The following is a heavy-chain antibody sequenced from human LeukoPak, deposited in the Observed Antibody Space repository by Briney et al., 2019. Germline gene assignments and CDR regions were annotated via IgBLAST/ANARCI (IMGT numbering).Heavy chain of an antibody. J-gene: IGHJ4*02. Sequence: ASVKVSCKASGYTFTGYYMHWVRQAPGQGLEWMGWINPNSGGTNYAQKFQGWVTMTRDTSISTAYMELSSLRSEDTAVYYCARGNILTAYYNDYWGQGTLVTVSS. CDR1: GYTFTGYY. V-gene: IGHV1-2*04. CDR2: INPNSGGT. D-gene: IGHD3-9*01. CDR3: ARGNILTAYYNDY.